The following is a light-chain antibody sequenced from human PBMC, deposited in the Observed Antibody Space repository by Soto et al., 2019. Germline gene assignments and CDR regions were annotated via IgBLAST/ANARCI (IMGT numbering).Light chain of an antibody. J-gene: IGKJ5*01. CDR3: QQYNNWPPIT. V-gene: IGKV3D-15*01. CDR1: QSVSSN. Sequence: EIVLTQAPGTLSVSPGERAILSCRASQSVSSNLAWYQQKPGQAPRLLIYGASTRATGIPARFSGSGSGTEFTLTISSLQSEDFAVYYCQQYNNWPPITFGQGTRLEI. CDR2: GAS.